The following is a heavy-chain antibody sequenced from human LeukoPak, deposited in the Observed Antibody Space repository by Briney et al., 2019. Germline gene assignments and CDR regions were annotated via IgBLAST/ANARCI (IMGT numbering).Heavy chain of an antibody. CDR3: AKDSIAAPGVYYFDY. D-gene: IGHD6-6*01. CDR1: GFTFITYG. Sequence: PGRSLRLSCAASGFTFITYGMHWVRQAPGKGLEWVAVISYDGSNKYYADSVKGRFTISRDNSKNTLYLQMNSLRAEDTAVYYCAKDSIAAPGVYYFDYWGQGTLVTVSS. CDR2: ISYDGSNK. V-gene: IGHV3-30*18. J-gene: IGHJ4*02.